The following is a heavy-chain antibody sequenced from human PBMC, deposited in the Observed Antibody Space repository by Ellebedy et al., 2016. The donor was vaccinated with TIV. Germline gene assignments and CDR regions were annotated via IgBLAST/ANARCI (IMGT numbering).Heavy chain of an antibody. V-gene: IGHV3-7*01. CDR3: ARRGSYGDYAVQVNNWFDS. J-gene: IGHJ5*01. Sequence: PGGSLRLSCAASGFSFRSYWMSWVRQAPGKGLEWVANIYQDGGVQYYVDSVKGRFTISRDNADNSLFLQMNSLRAEDTAVYYCARRGSYGDYAVQVNNWFDSWGQGTLVTVYS. CDR1: GFSFRSYW. D-gene: IGHD4-17*01. CDR2: IYQDGGVQ.